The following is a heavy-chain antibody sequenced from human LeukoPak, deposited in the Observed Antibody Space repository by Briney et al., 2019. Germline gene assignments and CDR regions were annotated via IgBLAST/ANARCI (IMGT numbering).Heavy chain of an antibody. CDR1: GYTLTELS. CDR3: AILPDPMIVVVIDGDY. D-gene: IGHD3-22*01. J-gene: IGHJ4*02. Sequence: RASVTVSCKVSGYTLTELSMHWVRQAPGKGLEWMGGFDPEDGETIYAQKFQGRVTMTEDTSTDTAYMELSSLRSEDTAVYYCAILPDPMIVVVIDGDYWGQGTLVTVSS. V-gene: IGHV1-24*01. CDR2: FDPEDGET.